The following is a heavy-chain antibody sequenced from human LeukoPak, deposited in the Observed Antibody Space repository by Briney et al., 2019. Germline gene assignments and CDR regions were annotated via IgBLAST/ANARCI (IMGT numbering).Heavy chain of an antibody. CDR3: AKDTHIGYGDPSALYDY. CDR2: IKYDGNNK. V-gene: IGHV3-30*02. Sequence: GGSLRLSCAASGFTFSNYGMHWVRQAPGRGLEWVAFIKYDGNNKYYADSLKGRFTVSRDNSKNTLYLQMNSLRTEDTAVYYCAKDTHIGYGDPSALYDYWGQGTLVTVSS. J-gene: IGHJ4*02. CDR1: GFTFSNYG. D-gene: IGHD4/OR15-4a*01.